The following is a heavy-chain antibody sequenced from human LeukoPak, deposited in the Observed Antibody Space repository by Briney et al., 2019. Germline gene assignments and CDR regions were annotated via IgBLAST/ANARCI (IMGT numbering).Heavy chain of an antibody. CDR2: IYSIGST. Sequence: SETLSLTCSVSGASISSGSNYWGWIRQPPGKTLEWIGSIYSIGSTYYNSSLQSRVIIIIDTPKIHFSLTLSSVTAADTAVYYCARSDGYGLVDIWGQGTMVTVS. D-gene: IGHD3-10*01. V-gene: IGHV4-39*07. CDR1: GASISSGSNY. CDR3: ARSDGYGLVDI. J-gene: IGHJ3*02.